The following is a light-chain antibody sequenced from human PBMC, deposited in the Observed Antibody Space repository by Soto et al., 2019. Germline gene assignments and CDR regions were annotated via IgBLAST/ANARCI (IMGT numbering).Light chain of an antibody. Sequence: QSALTQPASVSGPPGQSATISCTGATSDVGGYDYVPWNQQHPGKAPKLILYEVNNRPSGVSNHFSGSKSGNTASLIISGLQADDEADYYCSSYSTTSTLVFGSGTKLTVL. J-gene: IGLJ1*01. V-gene: IGLV2-14*01. CDR2: EVN. CDR3: SSYSTTSTLV. CDR1: TSDVGGYDY.